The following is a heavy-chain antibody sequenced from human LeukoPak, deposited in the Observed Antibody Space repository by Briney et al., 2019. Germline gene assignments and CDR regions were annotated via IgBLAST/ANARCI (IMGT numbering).Heavy chain of an antibody. D-gene: IGHD1/OR15-1a*01. CDR3: ARHIPGGNNDFDY. J-gene: IGHJ4*02. CDR2: INADVREK. V-gene: IGHV3-7*01. Sequence: RGSLRLSCAVSGFSLSGHWMSWVRHAPGEGRGWVANINADVREKNYVDSVKDRSTFSRDNATNTLYLQINSVRVEDTAVYYCARHIPGGNNDFDYWGQGTLVTVSS. CDR1: GFSLSGHW.